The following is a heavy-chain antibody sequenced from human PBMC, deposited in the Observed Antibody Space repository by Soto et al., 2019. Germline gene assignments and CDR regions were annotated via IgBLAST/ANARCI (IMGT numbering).Heavy chain of an antibody. D-gene: IGHD3-3*01. Sequence: QVQLQESGPGLVKPSQTLSLTCTVSGGSISSGGYYWSWIRQHPGKGLEWIGYIYYSGSTYYNPSLKSRVTLSVDRSKHQFSLKLSSVTAAATAVYYCARIPYYDFWSGPDIGFDPWGQGTLVTVSS. CDR1: GGSISSGGYY. CDR2: IYYSGST. CDR3: ARIPYYDFWSGPDIGFDP. V-gene: IGHV4-31*03. J-gene: IGHJ5*02.